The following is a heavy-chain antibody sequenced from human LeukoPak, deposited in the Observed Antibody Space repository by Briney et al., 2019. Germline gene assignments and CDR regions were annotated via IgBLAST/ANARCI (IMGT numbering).Heavy chain of an antibody. CDR3: AKNSCTNGVCHSDY. Sequence: GGSLRLSCAASGFTFDDYAMHWVRQAPGKGLEWVSLISWDGGSTYYADSVKGRFTISGDNSKNSLYLQMNSLRAEDTALYYCAKNSCTNGVCHSDYWGQGTLVTVSS. CDR1: GFTFDDYA. D-gene: IGHD2-8*01. J-gene: IGHJ4*02. CDR2: ISWDGGST. V-gene: IGHV3-43D*04.